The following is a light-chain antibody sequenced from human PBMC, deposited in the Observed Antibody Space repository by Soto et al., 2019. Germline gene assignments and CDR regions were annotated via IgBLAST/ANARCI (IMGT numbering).Light chain of an antibody. CDR1: TSDVGGYNC. J-gene: IGLJ2*01. CDR2: EVN. V-gene: IGLV2-8*01. CDR3: SSYAGSKNFIL. Sequence: QSALTQPPSASGSPGQSVTISCTGTTSDVGGYNCVSWYQLHPGKVPKLIISEVNKRPSGVPDRFSGSKSGSTASLTVSGLQAEDEADYFCSSYAGSKNFILFGGGTQLTVL.